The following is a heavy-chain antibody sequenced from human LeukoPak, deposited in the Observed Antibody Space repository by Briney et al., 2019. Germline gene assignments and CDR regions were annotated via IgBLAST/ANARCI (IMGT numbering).Heavy chain of an antibody. Sequence: PGGSLRLSCAASGFTFSSYAMHWVRQAPGKGLEWVAVISYDGSNKYYADSVKGRFTISRDNSKNTLYLQMNSLRAEDTAVYYCARDLPSTWFDPWGQGTLVTVSS. CDR3: ARDLPSTWFDP. V-gene: IGHV3-30*04. J-gene: IGHJ5*02. CDR1: GFTFSSYA. CDR2: ISYDGSNK.